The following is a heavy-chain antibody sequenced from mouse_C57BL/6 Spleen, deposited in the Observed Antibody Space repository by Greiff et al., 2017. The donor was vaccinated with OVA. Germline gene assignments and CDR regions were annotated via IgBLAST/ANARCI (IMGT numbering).Heavy chain of an antibody. CDR2: IAPNSGGT. CDR3: ARSYYYGSINFDY. CDR1: GYTFTSYW. D-gene: IGHD1-1*01. V-gene: IGHV1-72*01. J-gene: IGHJ2*01. Sequence: QVQLQQPGAELVKPGASVKLSCKASGYTFTSYWMHWVKQRPGRGLAWIGRIAPNSGGTKYNEKFKSKATLTVDKPSSTAYMQLSSLTSEDSAVYYCARSYYYGSINFDYWGQGTTLTVSS.